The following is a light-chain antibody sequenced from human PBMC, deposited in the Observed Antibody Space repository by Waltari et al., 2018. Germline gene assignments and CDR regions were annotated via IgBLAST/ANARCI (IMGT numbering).Light chain of an antibody. J-gene: IGKJ4*01. Sequence: SISCKSSQSLVHSDGNTYLYWFHQRPGQSPRRLIYNSFNRDSGVPDRFSGSGSVSDFTLTITRVEPEDVGVYYCMQGTHWPLTFGGGTTVEIK. CDR3: MQGTHWPLT. CDR1: QSLVHSDGNTY. V-gene: IGKV2-30*02. CDR2: NSF.